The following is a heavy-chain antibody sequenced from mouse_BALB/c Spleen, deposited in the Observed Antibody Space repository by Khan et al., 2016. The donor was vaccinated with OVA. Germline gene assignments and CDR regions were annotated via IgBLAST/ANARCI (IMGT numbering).Heavy chain of an antibody. J-gene: IGHJ2*01. Sequence: QMQLEESGAELMKPGASVKISCKATGYTFSGYWLEWVKQRPGHGLEWIGEILPGSGSRNYNEKFKGKATFTADISYKTTYMQLSSLTSEDSAVYYCARVDYGSRDYFDYWGQGTTLTVSS. V-gene: IGHV1-9*01. CDR3: ARVDYGSRDYFDY. CDR1: GYTFSGYW. CDR2: ILPGSGSR. D-gene: IGHD1-1*01.